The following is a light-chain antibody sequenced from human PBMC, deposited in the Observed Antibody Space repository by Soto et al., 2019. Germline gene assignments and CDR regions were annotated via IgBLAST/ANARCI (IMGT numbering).Light chain of an antibody. CDR1: QNVASN. J-gene: IGKJ4*01. V-gene: IGKV3-15*01. CDR2: GTY. Sequence: EVVMTQSPATLSVSPGEKVTLSCRASQNVASNLAWYQQKPGQAPRLVIYGTYSRATGIPARFSGSGSGTVFTLKIKSLQSEDFAVYYCQQYQEWPPLTFGGGTKVEIK. CDR3: QQYQEWPPLT.